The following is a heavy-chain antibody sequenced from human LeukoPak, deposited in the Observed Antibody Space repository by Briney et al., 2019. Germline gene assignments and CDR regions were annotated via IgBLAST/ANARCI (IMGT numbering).Heavy chain of an antibody. Sequence: PSETLSLTCTVSGGSISSSSYYWGWIRQPPGKGLEWIGSIYYSGSTYYNPPLKSRVTISVDTSKNQFSLKLSSVTAADTAVYYCGISNIVVVPAAINAFDIWGQGTMVTVSS. CDR3: GISNIVVVPAAINAFDI. J-gene: IGHJ3*02. CDR2: IYYSGST. CDR1: GGSISSSSYY. D-gene: IGHD2-2*01. V-gene: IGHV4-39*07.